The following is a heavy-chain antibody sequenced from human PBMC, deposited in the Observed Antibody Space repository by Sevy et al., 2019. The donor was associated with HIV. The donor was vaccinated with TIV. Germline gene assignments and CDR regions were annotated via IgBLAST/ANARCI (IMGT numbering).Heavy chain of an antibody. D-gene: IGHD3-22*01. Sequence: GGSLRLSCAASGLTFSSHTMHWVRQAPGKGLEWVAVISYDGSNKYYADSVKGRFTISRDNSKNTLYLQMNSLRAEDTAVYYCAKDFYDSSGYYPFDYWGQGTLVTVSS. CDR3: AKDFYDSSGYYPFDY. CDR1: GLTFSSHT. J-gene: IGHJ4*02. V-gene: IGHV3-30*04. CDR2: ISYDGSNK.